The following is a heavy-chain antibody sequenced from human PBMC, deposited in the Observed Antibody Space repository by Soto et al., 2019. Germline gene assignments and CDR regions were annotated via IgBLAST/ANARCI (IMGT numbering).Heavy chain of an antibody. V-gene: IGHV1-2*02. CDR3: ARSLKRADAFDI. Sequence: ASVKVSCKASGYTFTDYYMHWVRQAPGQGLEWMGWINPNSGDTNYAQKFQGRITMTRDTSITTAYMEMSRLRSDDTADTAIYYCARSLKRADAFDIWGQGTMVTVSS. CDR1: GYTFTDYY. J-gene: IGHJ3*02. CDR2: INPNSGDT.